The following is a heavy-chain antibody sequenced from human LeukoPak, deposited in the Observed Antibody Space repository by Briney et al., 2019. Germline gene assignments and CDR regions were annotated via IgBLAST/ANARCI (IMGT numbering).Heavy chain of an antibody. Sequence: GESLKISCKASGHSFTNHWIGWVRQMPGIGLEWVGIINFGDSETLYSPSFQGQVTISLDKSISTSYLQWRSLKASDTATYYCATRPYAGSPNWYDPWGQGTLVTVSS. CDR1: GHSFTNHW. D-gene: IGHD1-26*01. J-gene: IGHJ5*02. CDR3: ATRPYAGSPNWYDP. V-gene: IGHV5-51*01. CDR2: INFGDSET.